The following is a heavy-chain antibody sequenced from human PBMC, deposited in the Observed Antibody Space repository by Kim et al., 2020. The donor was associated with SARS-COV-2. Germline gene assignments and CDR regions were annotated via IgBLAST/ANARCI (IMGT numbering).Heavy chain of an antibody. J-gene: IGHJ6*02. CDR3: ARDLSRRYYGSGSYYNRGGMDV. CDR2: IYHSGST. CDR1: GGSISSSNW. Sequence: SETLSLTCAVSGGSISSSNWWSWVRQPPRKGLEWIGEIYHSGSTNYNPSLKSRVTISVDKSKNQFSLKLSSVTAADTAVYYCARDLSRRYYGSGSYYNRGGMDVWGQGTTVTVSS. V-gene: IGHV4-4*02. D-gene: IGHD3-10*01.